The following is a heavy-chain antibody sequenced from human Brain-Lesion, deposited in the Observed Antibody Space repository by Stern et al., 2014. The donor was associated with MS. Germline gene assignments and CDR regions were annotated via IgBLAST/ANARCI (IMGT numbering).Heavy chain of an antibody. Sequence: QVTLKESGPVLVKPTETLTLTCSVSGFSLSNAAMGVSWIRQPPGQALEGLAHIFSTGETAYSTSLKSRLTISKGTSRSQVVLTMTNMDPVDTATYYCARMREYCSGGICFAGYYDSWGQGTLVTVSS. CDR2: IFSTGET. V-gene: IGHV2-26*01. CDR3: ARMREYCSGGICFAGYYDS. J-gene: IGHJ4*02. CDR1: GFSLSNAAMG. D-gene: IGHD2-15*01.